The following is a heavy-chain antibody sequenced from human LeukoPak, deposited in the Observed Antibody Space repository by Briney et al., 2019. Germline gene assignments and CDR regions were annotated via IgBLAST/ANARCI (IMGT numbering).Heavy chain of an antibody. CDR3: AGIAAAGTGGY. Sequence: SETLSLTCTVSGGSISSSNYYWGWIRQPPGKGLEWIGSIYYSGTTYYNPSLKSRVTISVDTSKNQFSLKLSSVTAADTAVYYCAGIAAAGTGGYWGQGTLVTVSS. CDR1: GGSISSSNYY. D-gene: IGHD6-13*01. V-gene: IGHV4-39*01. J-gene: IGHJ4*02. CDR2: IYYSGTT.